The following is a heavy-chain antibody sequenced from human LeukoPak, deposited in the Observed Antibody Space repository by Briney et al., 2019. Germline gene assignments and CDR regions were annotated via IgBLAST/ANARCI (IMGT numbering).Heavy chain of an antibody. CDR2: MHYTGST. CDR3: AREMCSGGSCYPWGFDY. J-gene: IGHJ4*02. D-gene: IGHD2-15*01. Sequence: SETLSLTCTVSGGSISSYYLTWIRQSPGKGLEWIGYMHYTGSTNYNPSPKSRVTISLDTSKNQFSLELSSVTAADTAVYYCAREMCSGGSCYPWGFDYWGQGTLVTVSS. CDR1: GGSISSYY. V-gene: IGHV4-59*01.